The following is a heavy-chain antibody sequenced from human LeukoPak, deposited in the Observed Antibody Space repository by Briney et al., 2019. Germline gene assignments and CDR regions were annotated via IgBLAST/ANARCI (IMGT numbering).Heavy chain of an antibody. CDR1: GFTFSSYA. Sequence: GGSLRLSCAASGFTFSSYALSWVRQAPGKGLEWVSVIYTSGSAYYADSVKGRFTISRDNSKNTLYLQMNSLRAEDTAVYYCARAKPKNMVRGLIMRRESRYYFDYWGQGTLVTVSS. V-gene: IGHV3-66*01. CDR3: ARAKPKNMVRGLIMRRESRYYFDY. J-gene: IGHJ4*02. D-gene: IGHD3-10*01. CDR2: IYTSGSA.